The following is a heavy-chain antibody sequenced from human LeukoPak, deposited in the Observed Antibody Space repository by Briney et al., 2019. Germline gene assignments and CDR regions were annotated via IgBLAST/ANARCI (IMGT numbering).Heavy chain of an antibody. J-gene: IGHJ6*02. CDR3: ARDHGSTSYYYYYGMDV. Sequence: PGRSLRLSCAASGFTFSSYEMNWVRQAPGKGLEWVSYISSSSSTIYYADSVKGRFTISRDNAKNSLYLQMNSLRAEDTAVYYCARDHGSTSYYYYYGMDVWGQGTTVTVSS. CDR2: ISSSSSTI. V-gene: IGHV3-48*03. D-gene: IGHD2-2*01. CDR1: GFTFSSYE.